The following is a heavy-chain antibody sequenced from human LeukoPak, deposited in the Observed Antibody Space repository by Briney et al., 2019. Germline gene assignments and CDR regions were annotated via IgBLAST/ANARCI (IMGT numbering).Heavy chain of an antibody. V-gene: IGHV3-7*01. D-gene: IGHD3-22*01. CDR1: GFTFSSYW. CDR2: IKQDGSEK. Sequence: GGSLRLSCAASGFTFSSYWMSWVRQAPGKGLEWVANIKQDGSEKYYVDSVKGRFTISRDNAKNSLYLQMNSLRAEDTAVYYCARWRDYDSSGYKYYFDYWGQGTLVTVCS. J-gene: IGHJ4*02. CDR3: ARWRDYDSSGYKYYFDY.